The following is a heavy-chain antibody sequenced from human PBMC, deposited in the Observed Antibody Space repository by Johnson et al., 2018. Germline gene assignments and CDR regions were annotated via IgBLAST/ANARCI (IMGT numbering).Heavy chain of an antibody. J-gene: IGHJ6*03. CDR3: ARETYYSWNGISYYYMDV. Sequence: EVQLVESGGGLVQPGGSLRLSCAASGFSFSDYTMNWVRQAPGRGLEWFSCITGSTGIIYYADSVKGRFTISRDNAKNSLYLQLKRLRAEETAGYFCARETYYSWNGISYYYMDVWGKGTTVTVSS. V-gene: IGHV3-48*01. CDR1: GFSFSDYT. CDR2: ITGSTGII. D-gene: IGHD1-1*01.